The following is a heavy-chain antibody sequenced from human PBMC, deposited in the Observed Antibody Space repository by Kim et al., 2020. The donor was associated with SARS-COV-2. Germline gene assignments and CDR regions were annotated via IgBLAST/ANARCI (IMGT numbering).Heavy chain of an antibody. CDR3: AREEADPESGHPWFDP. D-gene: IGHD5-12*01. V-gene: IGHV4-59*01. Sequence: SLKSRVTISVDTSKNQFSLKLSSVTAADTAVYYCAREEADPESGHPWFDPWGQGTLVTVSS. J-gene: IGHJ5*02.